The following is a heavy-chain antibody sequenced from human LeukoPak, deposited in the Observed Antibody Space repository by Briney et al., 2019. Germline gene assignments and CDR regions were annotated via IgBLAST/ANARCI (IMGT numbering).Heavy chain of an antibody. CDR2: INTSGSDI. J-gene: IGHJ4*02. V-gene: IGHV3-48*03. CDR1: GFTFSSYE. CDR3: STVRSGMY. Sequence: GGSLRLSCAASGFTFSSYEMNWVRQAPGKGLEWVSNINTSGSDIKYADSVKGRFTISRDNAKNSLYLQMNSLRAEDTAVYYCSTVRSGMYWGEGTLVTVSS.